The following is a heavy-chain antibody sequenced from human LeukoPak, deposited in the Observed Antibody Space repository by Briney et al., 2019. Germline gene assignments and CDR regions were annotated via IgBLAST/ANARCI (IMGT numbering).Heavy chain of an antibody. CDR3: ARGVSTQVDY. CDR2: INVANGKT. CDR1: GDTFSNYA. J-gene: IGHJ4*02. D-gene: IGHD5/OR15-5a*01. V-gene: IGHV1-3*01. Sequence: GASVKVSCKASGDTFSNYAMHWVRQAPGQRLEWMGWINVANGKTKYSQKFQGRVIITRDTSASTAYVELSSLRSEDTAVYYCARGVSTQVDYWGQGTLVTVSS.